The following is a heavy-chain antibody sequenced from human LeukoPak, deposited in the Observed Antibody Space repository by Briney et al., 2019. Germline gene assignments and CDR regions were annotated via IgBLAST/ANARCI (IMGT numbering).Heavy chain of an antibody. D-gene: IGHD3-22*01. CDR2: VDNSGST. CDR1: GGSISSHY. CDR3: ASDMGQYYDSSGYYSWYFDL. Sequence: PSETLSLTCTFSGGSISSHYWSWIRQPPGKGLELIGHVDNSGSTNYNPSLRSRVTISLVTSKNQFSLKVDTVTAADTAVYYCASDMGQYYDSSGYYSWYFDLWGRGTLVTVSS. J-gene: IGHJ2*01. V-gene: IGHV4-59*11.